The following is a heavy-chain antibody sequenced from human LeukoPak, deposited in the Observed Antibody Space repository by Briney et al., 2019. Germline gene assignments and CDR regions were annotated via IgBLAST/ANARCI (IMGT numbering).Heavy chain of an antibody. D-gene: IGHD2-8*01. CDR1: GFTVSSNY. CDR2: IYSGGST. V-gene: IGHV3-53*01. J-gene: IGHJ5*02. CDR3: ARETVGYCTNGVCSGWFDP. Sequence: GGSLRLSCAASGFTVSSNYISWVRQAPGKGLEWVSVIYSGGSTYYADSVKGRFTISRDNSKNTLYLQMNSLRAEDTAVYYCARETVGYCTNGVCSGWFDPWGQGTLVTVSS.